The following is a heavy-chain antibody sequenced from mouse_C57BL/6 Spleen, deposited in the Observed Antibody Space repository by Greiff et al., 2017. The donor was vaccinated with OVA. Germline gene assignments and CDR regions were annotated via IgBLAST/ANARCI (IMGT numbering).Heavy chain of an antibody. CDR3: ARGDSSGPFDY. Sequence: EVQRVESGGGLVQPGGSLKLSCAASGFTFSDYYMYWVRQTPEKRLEWVAYISNGGGSTYYPDTVKGRFTISRDNAKNTLYLQMSRLKSEDTAMYYCARGDSSGPFDYWGQGTTLTVSS. D-gene: IGHD3-2*02. V-gene: IGHV5-12*01. J-gene: IGHJ2*01. CDR2: ISNGGGST. CDR1: GFTFSDYY.